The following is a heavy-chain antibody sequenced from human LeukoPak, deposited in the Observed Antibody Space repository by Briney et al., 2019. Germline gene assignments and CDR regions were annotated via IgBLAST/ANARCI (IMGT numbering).Heavy chain of an antibody. CDR2: IYYSGST. V-gene: IGHV4-31*03. J-gene: IGHJ5*02. CDR3: ARGLLEQLGNWYDP. CDR1: GGSISSGGYY. Sequence: SQTLSLTCTVSGGSISSGGYYWSWIRQHPGKGLEGIGYIYYSGSTYYNPSLKSRVTISVDTSKNQFSMKLSSVTAADTAVYYCARGLLEQLGNWYDPWDQGTLVTVSS. D-gene: IGHD6-6*01.